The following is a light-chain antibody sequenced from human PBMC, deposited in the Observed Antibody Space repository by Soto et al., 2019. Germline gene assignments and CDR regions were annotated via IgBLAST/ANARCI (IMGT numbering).Light chain of an antibody. J-gene: IGLJ1*01. V-gene: IGLV2-8*01. Sequence: QSALTQPPSASGSPGQSVTISCTGTSSDVGIYNYVSWYQQHPGKAPKLIIYEVSKRPSGVPDRFSGSKSGNTASLTVSGLQAEDEADYYCSSYAGSYTLYVFGTGTKVTAL. CDR1: SSDVGIYNY. CDR3: SSYAGSYTLYV. CDR2: EVS.